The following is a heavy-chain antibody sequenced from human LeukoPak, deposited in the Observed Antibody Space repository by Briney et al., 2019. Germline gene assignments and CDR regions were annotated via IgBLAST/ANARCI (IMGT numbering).Heavy chain of an antibody. CDR2: ISSSSYI. Sequence: GGSLRLSCAASGFTFSSYSMNWVRQAPGKELEWVSSISSSSYIYYADSVKGRFTTSRDNAKNSLYLQMNSLRAEDTAVYYCAPIIYGSGSPYWGQGTLVTVSS. CDR3: APIIYGSGSPY. CDR1: GFTFSSYS. J-gene: IGHJ4*02. D-gene: IGHD3-10*01. V-gene: IGHV3-21*01.